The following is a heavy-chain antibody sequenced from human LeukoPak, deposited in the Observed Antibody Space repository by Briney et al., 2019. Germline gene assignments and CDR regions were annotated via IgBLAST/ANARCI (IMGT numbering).Heavy chain of an antibody. CDR2: IWDDGSNE. CDR3: ARAARGYDFWSGSDWFDP. CDR1: GFSFSSYV. D-gene: IGHD3-3*01. J-gene: IGHJ5*02. Sequence: GGSLRLSCAASGFSFSSYVMHWVRQTPGKGLEWVAVIWDDGSNEYYTDSVKGRFTISRDNSKNTLYLQMNSLTAEDTAVYYCARAARGYDFWSGSDWFDPWGQGTLVTVSS. V-gene: IGHV3-33*01.